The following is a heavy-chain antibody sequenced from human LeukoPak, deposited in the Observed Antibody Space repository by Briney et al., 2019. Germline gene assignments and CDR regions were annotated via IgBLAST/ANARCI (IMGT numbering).Heavy chain of an antibody. CDR2: IYTSGST. J-gene: IGHJ3*02. CDR3: ARAPLGYCSGGSCYTDAFDI. CDR1: GGSISSYY. D-gene: IGHD2-15*01. V-gene: IGHV4-4*07. Sequence: LETLSLTCTVSGGSISSYYWSWIRQPAGKGLEWIGRIYTSGSTNYNPSLKSRVTMSVDTSKNQFSLKLSSVTAADTAVYYCARAPLGYCSGGSCYTDAFDIWGQGTMVTVSS.